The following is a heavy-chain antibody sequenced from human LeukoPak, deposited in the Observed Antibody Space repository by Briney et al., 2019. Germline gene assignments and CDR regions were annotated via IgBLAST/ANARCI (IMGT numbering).Heavy chain of an antibody. J-gene: IGHJ4*02. CDR2: IKADGSEK. CDR1: GFMFSESW. CDR3: ARESSVVRGVITDFDY. Sequence: GGSLRLSCVASGFMFSESWMNWVRQAPGKGLEWVANIKADGSEKFYVDSVKGRFTISRDNAKNSLYLQMNSLRAEDTAVYYCARESSVVRGVITDFDYWGQGTLVTVSS. D-gene: IGHD3-10*01. V-gene: IGHV3-7*01.